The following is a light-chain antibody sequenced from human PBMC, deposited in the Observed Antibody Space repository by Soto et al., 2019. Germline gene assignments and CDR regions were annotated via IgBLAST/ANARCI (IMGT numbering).Light chain of an antibody. V-gene: IGKV1-5*01. CDR1: QSINIW. J-gene: IGKJ4*01. CDR2: DAS. Sequence: DIVMTQSPSTLSASVGDRVTITCRASQSINIWLAWYQQKPGKAPKLLIYDASSLQSGVPSRFRGSTSGTEFTLTISSLQPDDFATYYCQQYNSYSRSFGGGTKVDIK. CDR3: QQYNSYSRS.